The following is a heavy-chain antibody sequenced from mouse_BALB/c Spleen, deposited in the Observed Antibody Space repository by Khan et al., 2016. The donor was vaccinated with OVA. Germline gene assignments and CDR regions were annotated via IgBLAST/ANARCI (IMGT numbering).Heavy chain of an antibody. Sequence: LQQSGSELVRPGASVKLSCKASGYTFTSYWMHWVKQRPGQGLEWIGDIYPGSGSTNYDEKFKSKATLTVDTSSSTAYMQLSRLTSEDSAVYYCTRWSYWFAYWGQGTLVTVSA. V-gene: IGHV1S22*01. CDR2: IYPGSGST. CDR1: GYTFTSYW. J-gene: IGHJ3*01. D-gene: IGHD2-12*01. CDR3: TRWSYWFAY.